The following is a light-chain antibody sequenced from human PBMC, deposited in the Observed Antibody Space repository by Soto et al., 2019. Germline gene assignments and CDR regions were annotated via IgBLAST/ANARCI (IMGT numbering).Light chain of an antibody. CDR2: LGS. CDR1: QSLLHSNGYNY. CDR3: MQYLQTPTT. Sequence: DIVLTQSPLSLPVTPGEPASISCRSSQSLLHSNGYNYLDWYLQKPGQSPQLLIYLGSNRASGVPDRFSGSGSGTDFTLKIRRVEAEDVGVYFCMQYLQTPTTFGGGTRVDLK. J-gene: IGKJ4*01. V-gene: IGKV2-28*01.